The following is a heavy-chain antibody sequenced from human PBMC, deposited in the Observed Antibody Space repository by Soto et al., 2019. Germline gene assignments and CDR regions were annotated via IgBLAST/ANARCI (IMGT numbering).Heavy chain of an antibody. J-gene: IGHJ4*02. CDR1: GDSVTSCSYY. Sequence: SETLSLTCTVSGDSVTSCSYYWTRQRQPPGKGLEWIGYIYYSGSTNYNPSLKSRVTISVDTSKNQFSLKLSSVTAADTAVYYCARDMSGLANFDYWGQGTLVTVSS. V-gene: IGHV4-61*01. D-gene: IGHD3-10*02. CDR3: ARDMSGLANFDY. CDR2: IYYSGST.